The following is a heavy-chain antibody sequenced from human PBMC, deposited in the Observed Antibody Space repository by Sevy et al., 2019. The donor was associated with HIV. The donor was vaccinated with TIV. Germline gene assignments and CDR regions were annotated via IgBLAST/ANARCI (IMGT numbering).Heavy chain of an antibody. CDR2: ISGSGGST. CDR3: AKETLPRSGSYYFDY. CDR1: GFTFSSYA. Sequence: GGSLRLSCAASGFTFSSYAMSWVRQAPGKGLEWVSAISGSGGSTYYADSVNGRFTISRDNSKNTRYLQMNSLRAEDTAVYDCAKETLPRSGSYYFDYWGQGTLVTVSS. V-gene: IGHV3-23*01. D-gene: IGHD1-26*01. J-gene: IGHJ4*02.